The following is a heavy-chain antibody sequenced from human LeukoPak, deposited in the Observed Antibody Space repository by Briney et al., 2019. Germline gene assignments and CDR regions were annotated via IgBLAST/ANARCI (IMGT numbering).Heavy chain of an antibody. Sequence: GGSLRLSCAASGFTFSIYSMNWVRQAPGKGLEWVSSISSSSSSIYDADSVKGRFTISRDNAKNSLYLQMNSLRAEDTAVYYCAQYMGIVVVITYWGQGTLDTVSS. V-gene: IGHV3-21*04. J-gene: IGHJ4*02. CDR1: GFTFSIYS. CDR3: AQYMGIVVVITY. D-gene: IGHD3-22*01. CDR2: ISSSSSSI.